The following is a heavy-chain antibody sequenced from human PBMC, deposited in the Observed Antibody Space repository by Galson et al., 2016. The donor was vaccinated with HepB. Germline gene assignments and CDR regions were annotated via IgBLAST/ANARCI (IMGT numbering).Heavy chain of an antibody. V-gene: IGHV1-18*04. Sequence: SVKVSCKASGYTFTGSYIHWVRQAPGQGFEWMGWISTYSGHTNYAQNLQGRVTMTTDTSTSTADMDLRSRRSGDTAIYYCAREPWRGGDRLYYFDYWGQGTVVTVSS. CDR3: AREPWRGGDRLYYFDY. J-gene: IGHJ4*02. D-gene: IGHD2-21*01. CDR1: GYTFTGSY. CDR2: ISTYSGHT.